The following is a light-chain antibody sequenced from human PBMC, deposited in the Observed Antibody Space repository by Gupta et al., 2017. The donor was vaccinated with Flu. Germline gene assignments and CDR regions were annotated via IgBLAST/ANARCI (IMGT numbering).Light chain of an antibody. V-gene: IGLV3-1*01. J-gene: IGLJ2*01. Sequence: SPGQTARISCSGDKLGDMNAYWYQQRPGQSPVLLIYQGTRRPSGIPERFSASSSGNTATLTIRGTQAVDEADYYCQVWDSSAVVFGGGTKLTVL. CDR2: QGT. CDR3: QVWDSSAVV. CDR1: KLGDMN.